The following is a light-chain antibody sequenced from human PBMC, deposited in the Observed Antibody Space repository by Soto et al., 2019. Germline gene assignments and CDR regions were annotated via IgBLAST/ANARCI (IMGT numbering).Light chain of an antibody. Sequence: IQMPQSPSSLSASVGDRVTITCRASPSISSYLNWYQQKPGQAPKLLIYAASSLQSGVPSRFSGSGSGTDFTLTISSLQPEDFATYYCQQSYSTPWPFGQGTKGEIK. CDR1: PSISSY. J-gene: IGKJ1*01. CDR2: AAS. V-gene: IGKV1-39*01. CDR3: QQSYSTPWP.